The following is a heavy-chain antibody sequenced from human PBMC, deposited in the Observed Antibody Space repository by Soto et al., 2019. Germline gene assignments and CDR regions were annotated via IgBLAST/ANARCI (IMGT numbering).Heavy chain of an antibody. CDR1: GYSFSNYW. D-gene: IGHD6-19*01. J-gene: IGHJ6*02. Sequence: GESLKISCKGYGYSFSNYWIGWVRQMPGKGLEWMGIIYPGDSDTKYSPSLQGQVTISADTSISTAYLQWTSLKASDTAMYYCARSRRGAYSSGWYSLSGHYNYGIDVWGQGTKVTVSS. CDR2: IYPGDSDT. V-gene: IGHV5-51*01. CDR3: ARSRRGAYSSGWYSLSGHYNYGIDV.